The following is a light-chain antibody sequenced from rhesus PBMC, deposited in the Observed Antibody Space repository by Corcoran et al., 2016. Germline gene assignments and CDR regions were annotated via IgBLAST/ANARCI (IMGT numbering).Light chain of an antibody. J-gene: IGKJ4*01. Sequence: DIQMTQSPSSLSASVGDRVTITCRTSENVNNYLNWYQQKPGKAPKLLIYKASTLQRGVPSRFSGSGSGTDYTFTISSLQSEDVATYYCQHNYGTPPTFGGGTKVEIK. CDR2: KAS. CDR3: QHNYGTPPT. V-gene: IGKV1-74*01. CDR1: ENVNNY.